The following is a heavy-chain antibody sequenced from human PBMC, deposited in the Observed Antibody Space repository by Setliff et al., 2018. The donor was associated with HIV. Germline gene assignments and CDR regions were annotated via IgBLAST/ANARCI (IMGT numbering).Heavy chain of an antibody. J-gene: IGHJ4*02. CDR3: GTVRIAVPDDFDF. D-gene: IGHD6-19*01. CDR1: GYNFGSYF. CDR2: IDPDDGET. Sequence: ASVKVSCKASGYNFGSYFMHWVRQAPGKGLEWMGRIDPDDGETIYGAKFQGRVTMTADTSAATAYMVLSSLRSEDTALYYCGTVRIAVPDDFDFWGQGT. V-gene: IGHV1-69-2*01.